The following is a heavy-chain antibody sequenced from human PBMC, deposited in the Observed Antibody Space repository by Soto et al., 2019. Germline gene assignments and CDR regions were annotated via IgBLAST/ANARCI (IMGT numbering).Heavy chain of an antibody. CDR2: IYPGDSDT. CDR1: GYSFTNFW. V-gene: IGHV5-51*01. Sequence: PGESLKISCKGSGYSFTNFWVAWVRQMPGKGLEWMGLIYPGDSDTRYSPSFQGQVTISADKSISTAYLQWSSLKASDTAMYYCARRTSYWYFDLWGRGTLVTVS. D-gene: IGHD2-2*01. CDR3: ARRTSYWYFDL. J-gene: IGHJ2*01.